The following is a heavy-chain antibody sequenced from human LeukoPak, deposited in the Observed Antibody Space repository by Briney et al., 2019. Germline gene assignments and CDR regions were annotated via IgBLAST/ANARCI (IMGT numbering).Heavy chain of an antibody. V-gene: IGHV4-34*01. D-gene: IGHD3-10*01. CDR2: INHSGST. Sequence: SETLSLTCAVYGGSFSGYYWSWIRQPPGKGLEWIGEINHSGSTNYNPSLKSRVTISVDTSKNQFSLKLSSVTAADTAVYYCARGAPGGSGRYFQHWGQGTLVTVSS. CDR1: GGSFSGYY. CDR3: ARGAPGGSGRYFQH. J-gene: IGHJ1*01.